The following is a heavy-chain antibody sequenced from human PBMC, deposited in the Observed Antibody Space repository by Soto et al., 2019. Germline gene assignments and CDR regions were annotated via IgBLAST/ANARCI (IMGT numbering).Heavy chain of an antibody. J-gene: IGHJ6*02. D-gene: IGHD3-9*01. CDR3: AKDPPYDILTGYLRGTYYYYYGMDV. V-gene: IGHV3-30*18. Sequence: GGSLRLSCAASGFTFSSYGMHWVRQAPGKGLEWVAVISYDGSNKYYADSVKGRFTISRDNSKNTLYLQMNSLRAEDTAVYYCAKDPPYDILTGYLRGTYYYYYGMDVWGQGTTVTVSS. CDR1: GFTFSSYG. CDR2: ISYDGSNK.